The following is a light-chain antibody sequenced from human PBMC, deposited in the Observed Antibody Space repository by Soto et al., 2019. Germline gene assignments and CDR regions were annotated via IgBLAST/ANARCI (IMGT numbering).Light chain of an antibody. CDR1: RSVSSN. CDR2: GPS. Sequence: EIVMTQSPATLSVSPGERATLSCRASRSVSSNLAWYQQKPGQAPRLLIYGPSTRATGIPARFSGSGSGTAFTLTISSLQSEDFAMYYCQQYKNWPAITFGQGTRLESK. CDR3: QQYKNWPAIT. J-gene: IGKJ5*01. V-gene: IGKV3D-15*01.